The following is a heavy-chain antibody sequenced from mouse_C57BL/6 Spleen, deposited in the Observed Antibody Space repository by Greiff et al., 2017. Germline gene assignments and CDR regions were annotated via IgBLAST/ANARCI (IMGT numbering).Heavy chain of an antibody. D-gene: IGHD1-1*01. V-gene: IGHV1-78*01. Sequence: VQLQQSDAELVKPGASVKISCKVSGYTFTDHTIHWMKQRPEQGLEWIGYIYPRDGSTKYNEKFKGKATLTAAKSSSTAYMQLNSLTSEDSAVYFGARTPSYYGSSYDYFDYWGQGTTLTVSS. J-gene: IGHJ2*01. CDR2: IYPRDGST. CDR3: ARTPSYYGSSYDYFDY. CDR1: GYTFTDHT.